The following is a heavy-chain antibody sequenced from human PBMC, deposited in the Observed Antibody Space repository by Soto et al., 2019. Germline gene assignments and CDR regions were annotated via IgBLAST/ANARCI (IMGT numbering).Heavy chain of an antibody. CDR3: ARQRPVRSSESVWFDP. J-gene: IGHJ5*02. CDR2: IYYSGST. CDR1: GGSISSGRYY. Sequence: PSETLSLTCTLSGGSISSGRYYWGWIRQHPGKGLEWIGYIYYSGSTYYNPSLKSRVTISVGTSKNQFSLKLSSVTAADTAVYYCARQRPVRSSESVWFDPWGQGTLVTVSS. V-gene: IGHV4-39*01. D-gene: IGHD3-22*01.